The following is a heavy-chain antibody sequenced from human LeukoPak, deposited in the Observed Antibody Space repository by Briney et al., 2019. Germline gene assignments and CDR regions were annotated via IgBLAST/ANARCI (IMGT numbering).Heavy chain of an antibody. CDR3: ARVNRSGMVYYYYYYMDV. CDR2: IYYSGST. Sequence: PSETLSLTCTVSGGSISNYYWSWIRQPPGKGLEWIGYIYYSGSTNYNPPLKSRVTISVDTSKNQFSLKLSSVTAADTAVYYCARVNRSGMVYYYYYYMDVWGKGTTVTVSS. D-gene: IGHD1-26*01. J-gene: IGHJ6*03. CDR1: GGSISNYY. V-gene: IGHV4-59*12.